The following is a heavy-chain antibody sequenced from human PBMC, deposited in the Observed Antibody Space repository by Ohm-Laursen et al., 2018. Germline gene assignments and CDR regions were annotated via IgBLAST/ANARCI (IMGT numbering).Heavy chain of an antibody. CDR1: GFTFNTYA. CDR2: ISAGGGNT. Sequence: SLRLSCAASGFTFNTYAMHWVRQAPGKGLEWGSAISAGGGNTYYADSVKGRFTISRDNSKNTLYLQMNSLRAEDTAVYYCAKRDVSNYHCFDSWGQGTLVTVSS. CDR3: AKRDVSNYHCFDS. J-gene: IGHJ4*02. V-gene: IGHV3-23*01. D-gene: IGHD4-11*01.